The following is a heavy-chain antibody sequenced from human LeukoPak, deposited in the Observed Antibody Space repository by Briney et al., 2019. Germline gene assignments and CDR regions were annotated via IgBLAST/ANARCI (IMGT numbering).Heavy chain of an antibody. Sequence: ASVKVSCKASGYTFTSYDINWVRQATGQGLEWMGWMNPNSGNTNYAQKLQGRVTMTTDTSTSTAYMELRSLRSDDTAVYYCARDSGSYHQHHYWGQGTLVTVSS. D-gene: IGHD1-26*01. V-gene: IGHV1-18*01. CDR3: ARDSGSYHQHHY. CDR2: MNPNSGNT. CDR1: GYTFTSYD. J-gene: IGHJ4*02.